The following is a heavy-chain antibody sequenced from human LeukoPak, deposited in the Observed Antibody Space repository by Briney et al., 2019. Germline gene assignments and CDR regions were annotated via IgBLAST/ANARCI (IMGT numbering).Heavy chain of an antibody. V-gene: IGHV4-39*07. CDR3: ARDLATKYYFDY. J-gene: IGHJ4*02. CDR1: GGSISSSSYY. Sequence: SETLSLPCTVSGGSISSSSYYWGWIRQPPGKGLEWIGSIYYSGSTYYNPSLKSRVTISVDTSKNQFSLKLSSVTAADTAVYYCARDLATKYYFDYWGQGTLVTVSS. D-gene: IGHD5-12*01. CDR2: IYYSGST.